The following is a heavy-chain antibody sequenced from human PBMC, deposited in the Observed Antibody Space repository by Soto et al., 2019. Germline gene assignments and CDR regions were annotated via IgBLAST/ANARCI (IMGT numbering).Heavy chain of an antibody. J-gene: IGHJ4*02. CDR2: ISGYNGNT. CDR3: ARHWGSSGGENYLGY. Sequence: QVQLVQSGAEVKKPGASVKDSCEATGYSFTSYGITWVRQAPGQGLEWMGWISGYNGNTNYAQKLQGRVTMTTDTSTSTAYMELRSLRSDDTAVYYCARHWGSSGGENYLGYWGQGTLVTVSS. V-gene: IGHV1-18*01. CDR1: GYSFTSYG. D-gene: IGHD6-19*01.